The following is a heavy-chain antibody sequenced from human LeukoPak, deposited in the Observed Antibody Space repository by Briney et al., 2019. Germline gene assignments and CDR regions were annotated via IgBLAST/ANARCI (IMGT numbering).Heavy chain of an antibody. V-gene: IGHV3-30-3*01. Sequence: GGSLRLSCAASGFTFSTYAMHWVRQAPGKGLEWVAVISYDGSNKNYADSVKGRFTISRDNSKNTLYLQMNSLRADDTAVYYCAREVMDNLRFDYWGQGTLVTVSS. CDR2: ISYDGSNK. CDR1: GFTFSTYA. J-gene: IGHJ4*02. CDR3: AREVMDNLRFDY. D-gene: IGHD1-14*01.